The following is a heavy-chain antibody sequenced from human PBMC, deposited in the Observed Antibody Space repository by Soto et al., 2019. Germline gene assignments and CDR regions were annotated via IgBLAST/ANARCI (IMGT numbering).Heavy chain of an antibody. D-gene: IGHD6-19*01. CDR1: GFTFSSYA. Sequence: EVQLLESGGGLVQPGGSLRLSCAASGFTFSSYAMSWVRQAPGKGLEWVSAISGSGGSTYYADSVKGRFTISRDNSKNTRYLQMNSLRAEDTAVYYCAKSGRSSSGWYSWGQGTLVTVSS. CDR3: AKSGRSSSGWYS. J-gene: IGHJ4*02. CDR2: ISGSGGST. V-gene: IGHV3-23*01.